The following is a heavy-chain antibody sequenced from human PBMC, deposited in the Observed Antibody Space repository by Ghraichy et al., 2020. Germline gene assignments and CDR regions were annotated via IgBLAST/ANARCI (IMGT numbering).Heavy chain of an antibody. Sequence: ESLNISCTVSGGSISSYYWSWIRQPPGKGLEWIGYIYYSGSTNYNPSLKSRVTISVDTSKNQFSLKLSSVTAADTAVYYCARRGVGYCSGGSCYHFDYWGQGTLVTVSS. CDR2: IYYSGST. CDR1: GGSISSYY. CDR3: ARRGVGYCSGGSCYHFDY. J-gene: IGHJ4*02. V-gene: IGHV4-59*08. D-gene: IGHD2-15*01.